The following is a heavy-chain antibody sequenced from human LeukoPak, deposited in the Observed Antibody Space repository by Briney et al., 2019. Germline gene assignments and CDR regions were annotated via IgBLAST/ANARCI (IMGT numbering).Heavy chain of an antibody. Sequence: PSETLSLTCIVSGGSISTSAYYWGWIRQPPGEGLQWIGSIYYSGNTYYNSSLKSRVTISVDTSTSQFSLRLSSVTAADTAVYYCARGEERRAGTATYFDYWGQGTLVTVSS. J-gene: IGHJ4*02. CDR2: IYYSGNT. CDR1: GGSISTSAYY. D-gene: IGHD6-13*01. CDR3: ARGEERRAGTATYFDY. V-gene: IGHV4-39*01.